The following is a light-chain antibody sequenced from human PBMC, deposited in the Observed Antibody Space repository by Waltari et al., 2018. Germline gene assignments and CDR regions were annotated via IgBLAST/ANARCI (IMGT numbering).Light chain of an antibody. CDR2: DPG. CDR3: SSNTPNGTLL. CDR1: SREVGTYNR. V-gene: IGLV2-18*02. Sequence: QSALPQPPSVSGSPGQSVTIPCRGTSREVGTYNRASWYQQPPGTAPKLRPFDPGSQPSGGHGSITGTKCGSTAPLTISELQAEDEGAYYCSSNTPNGTLLFGGGTKLTVL. J-gene: IGLJ2*01.